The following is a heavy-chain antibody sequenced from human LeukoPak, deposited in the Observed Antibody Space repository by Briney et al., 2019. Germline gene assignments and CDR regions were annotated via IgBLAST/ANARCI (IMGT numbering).Heavy chain of an antibody. CDR2: ISGSGGST. CDR1: GFTFSSYA. Sequence: GGSLRLSCAASGFTFSSYAMSWVRQAPGKGLEWVSGISGSGGSTHYADSVKGRFTISRDNSKNTLYLQMNSLRAEDTAVYYCAKDRRGCTSTSCYYRFDYWGQGTLVAVSS. CDR3: AKDRRGCTSTSCYYRFDY. D-gene: IGHD2-2*01. V-gene: IGHV3-23*01. J-gene: IGHJ4*02.